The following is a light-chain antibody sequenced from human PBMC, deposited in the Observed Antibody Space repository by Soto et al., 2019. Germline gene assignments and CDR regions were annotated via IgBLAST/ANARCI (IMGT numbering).Light chain of an antibody. CDR2: EGS. CDR3: CSFAGSTPS. J-gene: IGLJ2*01. V-gene: IGLV2-23*01. Sequence: QSALTQPASVSGSPGQSITISCTGTSSDIGNYNLVSWYQQHPGKAPKLIIYEGSKWPSGVSNRFSASKSGNTASLTISGLQAEDGADYYCCSFAGSTPSFGGGTKLTVL. CDR1: SSDIGNYNL.